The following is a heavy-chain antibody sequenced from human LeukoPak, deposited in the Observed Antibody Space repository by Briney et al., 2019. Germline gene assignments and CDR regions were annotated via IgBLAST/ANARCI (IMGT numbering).Heavy chain of an antibody. V-gene: IGHV1-18*01. CDR1: GYTFTSYA. CDR3: ARGEFICTINTCYASALDS. D-gene: IGHD2-2*01. Sequence: ASVEVSCKASGYTFTSYAMSWVRQAPGQGLEWMGWIRAHNGDTNHAQQLQGRVTMTTDTSTRTAYMELRSLRSEDTAVYYCARGEFICTINTCYASALDSWGQGTLVAVSS. J-gene: IGHJ4*02. CDR2: IRAHNGDT.